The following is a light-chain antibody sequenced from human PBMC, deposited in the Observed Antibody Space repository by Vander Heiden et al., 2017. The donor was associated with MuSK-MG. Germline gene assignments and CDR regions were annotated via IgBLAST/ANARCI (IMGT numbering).Light chain of an antibody. Sequence: QSVLTQPPSASATPGQRVTISCSGSSSNIGGNYVNWYQQLPGTAPKLLIYRNYQRPSGVPDRFSGSKSGTSASLAISGLRADDETDYYCAVWDDSLNGPVFGGGTKLTVL. V-gene: IGLV1-47*01. CDR1: SSNIGGNY. CDR3: AVWDDSLNGPV. CDR2: RNY. J-gene: IGLJ3*02.